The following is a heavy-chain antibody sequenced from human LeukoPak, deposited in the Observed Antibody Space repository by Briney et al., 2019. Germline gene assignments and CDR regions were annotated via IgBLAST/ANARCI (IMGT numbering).Heavy chain of an antibody. CDR1: GFTFSSYA. V-gene: IGHV3-30-3*01. Sequence: GRSLRLSCAASGFTFSSYAMHWVRQAPGKGLEWVAVISYDGSNKYYADSVKGRFTISRDNSKNTLYLQMNSLRAEDTAVYYCARGPLENDLAYWGQGTLVTVSS. J-gene: IGHJ4*02. CDR2: ISYDGSNK. D-gene: IGHD3-3*01. CDR3: ARGPLENDLAY.